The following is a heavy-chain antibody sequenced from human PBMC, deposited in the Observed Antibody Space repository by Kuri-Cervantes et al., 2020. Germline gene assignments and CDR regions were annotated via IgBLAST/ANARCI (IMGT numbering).Heavy chain of an antibody. Sequence: GGSLRLSCAASGFTFDDYAMHWVRQAPGKGLEWVSGISWNSGSIGYADSVKGRFTISRDNAKNSLYLQMNSLRAEDTALYYCAKDMGWAAIGRFDYWGQGTLVTVSS. J-gene: IGHJ4*02. CDR1: GFTFDDYA. CDR3: AKDMGWAAIGRFDY. V-gene: IGHV3-9*01. CDR2: ISWNSGSI. D-gene: IGHD1-26*01.